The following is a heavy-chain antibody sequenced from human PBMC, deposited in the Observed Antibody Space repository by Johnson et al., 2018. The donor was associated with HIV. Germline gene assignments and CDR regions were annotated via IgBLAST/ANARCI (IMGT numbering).Heavy chain of an antibody. Sequence: VQLVESGGGVVQPGRSLRLSCAASGITFSSYAMSWVRQAPGKGLEWVSAISGSGGSTYYADSVKGRFTISRDNAKNSLYLQMNSLIAGDTAVYYCARGKAFDIWGQGTMVTVSS. V-gene: IGHV3-23*04. CDR3: ARGKAFDI. J-gene: IGHJ3*02. CDR2: ISGSGGST. CDR1: GITFSSYA.